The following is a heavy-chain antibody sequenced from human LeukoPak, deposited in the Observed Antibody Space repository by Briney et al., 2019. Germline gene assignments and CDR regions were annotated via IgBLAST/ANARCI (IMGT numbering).Heavy chain of an antibody. CDR2: INHSGST. V-gene: IGHV4-34*01. J-gene: IGHJ2*01. Sequence: SQTLSLTCAVYGGSFSGYYWSWIRQPPGKGLEWIGEINHSGSTNYNPSLKSRVTISVDTSKNQFSLKLSSVTAADTAVYYCARGRVGAPGWYFDLWGRGTLVTVSS. CDR3: ARGRVGAPGWYFDL. D-gene: IGHD1-26*01. CDR1: GGSFSGYY.